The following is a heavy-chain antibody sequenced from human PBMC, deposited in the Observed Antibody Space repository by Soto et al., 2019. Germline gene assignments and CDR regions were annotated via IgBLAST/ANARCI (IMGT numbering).Heavy chain of an antibody. CDR1: GYTFSDYG. Sequence: QVHLVQSGAEVKKPGASLNVSCKASGYTFSDYGISWVRQAPGQGLDWMGWISAYNGKADYAQKIQGRVTMTTDTSTSTVYMELTSPTSGDTAGYYCARDRSSSDYWGQGTLVTVSS. CDR3: ARDRSSSDY. D-gene: IGHD6-6*01. J-gene: IGHJ4*02. V-gene: IGHV1-18*01. CDR2: ISAYNGKA.